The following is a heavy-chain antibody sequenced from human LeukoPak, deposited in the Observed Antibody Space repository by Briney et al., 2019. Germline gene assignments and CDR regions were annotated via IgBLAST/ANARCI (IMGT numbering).Heavy chain of an antibody. CDR2: IIPIFGTA. CDR3: ARDGKRYSSSSYYFDY. Sequence: GASVNLSCTASGGTFSSYAISWVRHAPGQGLEWMGGIIPIFGTANYAQKFKGRVTITAEESTSTAYMELRSLRSEDTAVYYCARDGKRYSSSSYYFDYWGQGTLVTVSS. J-gene: IGHJ4*02. D-gene: IGHD6-6*01. CDR1: GGTFSSYA. V-gene: IGHV1-69*13.